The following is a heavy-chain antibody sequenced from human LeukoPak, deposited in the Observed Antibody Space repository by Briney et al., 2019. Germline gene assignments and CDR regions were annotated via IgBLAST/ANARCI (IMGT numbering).Heavy chain of an antibody. CDR1: GFTFSSYS. D-gene: IGHD3-10*01. CDR3: AKASITMVRGVIKEIFDY. V-gene: IGHV3-21*01. CDR2: ISSSSSYI. J-gene: IGHJ4*02. Sequence: PGGSLRLSCAASGFTFSSYSMNWVRQAPGKGLEWVSSISSSSSYIYYADSVKGRFTISRDNSKNTLYLQMNSLRAEDTAVYYCAKASITMVRGVIKEIFDYWGQGTLVTVSS.